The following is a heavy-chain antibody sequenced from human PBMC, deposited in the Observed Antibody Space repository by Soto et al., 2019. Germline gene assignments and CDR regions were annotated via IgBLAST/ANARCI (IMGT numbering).Heavy chain of an antibody. CDR1: GGSISSYY. CDR2: IYYSGST. Sequence: QVQLQESGPGLVKPSETLSLTCTVSGGSISSYYWSWIRQPPGKGLEWIGYIYYSGSTNYNPSLKSRVTRAVDTSKNQFSLKPSSVTAADTAVYYCAREARTGGPYYYYYGMDVWGQGTTVTVSS. J-gene: IGHJ6*02. V-gene: IGHV4-59*01. CDR3: AREARTGGPYYYYYGMDV.